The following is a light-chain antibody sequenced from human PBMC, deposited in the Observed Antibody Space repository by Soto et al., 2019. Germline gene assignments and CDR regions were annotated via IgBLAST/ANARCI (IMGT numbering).Light chain of an antibody. CDR2: DAS. J-gene: IGKJ4*01. CDR3: QQRSNWPPLLT. V-gene: IGKV3-11*01. CDR1: QSVSSY. Sequence: EIVLTQSPATLSLSPGERATLSCRASQSVSSYLAWYQQKPGQAPRLLIYDASNRATGIPARSSGSGSGTDFTLTISSLEPEDFAVYYCQQRSNWPPLLTFGGGTKVDIK.